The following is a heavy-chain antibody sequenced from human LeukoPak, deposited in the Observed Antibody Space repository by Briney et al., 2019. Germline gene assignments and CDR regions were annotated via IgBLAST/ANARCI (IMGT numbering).Heavy chain of an antibody. CDR1: GYTFTGYY. J-gene: IGHJ6*02. Sequence: ASVKVSCKASGYTFTGYYMHWVRQAPGQGLEWMGWINPSSGGTNYAQKFQGRVTMTRDTSISTAYMELSRLRSDDTAVYYCARAASITMIVVALYGMDVWGQGTTVTVSS. CDR2: INPSSGGT. CDR3: ARAASITMIVVALYGMDV. D-gene: IGHD3-22*01. V-gene: IGHV1-2*02.